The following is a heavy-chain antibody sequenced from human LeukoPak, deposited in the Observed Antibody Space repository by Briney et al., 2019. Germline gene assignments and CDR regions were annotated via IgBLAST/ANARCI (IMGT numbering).Heavy chain of an antibody. CDR3: ARGEEYSSSSNYFDY. J-gene: IGHJ4*02. Sequence: SETLSLTCTVSGGSISSYYWSWIRQPPGKGPEWIGYIYYSGSTNYNPSLKSRVTISVDTSKNQFSLKLSSVTAADTAVYYCARGEEYSSSSNYFDYWGQGTLVTVSS. CDR2: IYYSGST. CDR1: GGSISSYY. V-gene: IGHV4-59*01. D-gene: IGHD6-6*01.